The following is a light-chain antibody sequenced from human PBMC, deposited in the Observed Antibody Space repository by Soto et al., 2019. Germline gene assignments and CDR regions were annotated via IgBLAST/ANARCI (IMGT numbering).Light chain of an antibody. CDR3: SSYASTGTHVL. CDR1: GGDVGSYYL. V-gene: IGLV2-23*01. J-gene: IGLJ2*01. CDR2: AGS. Sequence: QSALTQPASVSGSPGQSITISCTGSGGDVGSYYLVSWYQQQPGKAPKLIIHAGSKRASGVSDRFSGSKSGSTASLTISGLQAADEADYYCSSYASTGTHVLFGGGTKLTVL.